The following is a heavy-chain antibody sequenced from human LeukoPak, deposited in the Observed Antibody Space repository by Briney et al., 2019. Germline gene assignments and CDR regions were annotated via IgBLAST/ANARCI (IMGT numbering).Heavy chain of an antibody. J-gene: IGHJ3*02. Sequence: EASVKVSCKASGGTFSSYAISWVRQAPGQGLEWMGGIIPIFGTANYAQKFQGRVTITADESTSTAYMELSSLRSEDTAVYCCALPARIVGARFDAFDIWGQGTMVTVSS. D-gene: IGHD1-26*01. CDR1: GGTFSSYA. CDR3: ALPARIVGARFDAFDI. V-gene: IGHV1-69*13. CDR2: IIPIFGTA.